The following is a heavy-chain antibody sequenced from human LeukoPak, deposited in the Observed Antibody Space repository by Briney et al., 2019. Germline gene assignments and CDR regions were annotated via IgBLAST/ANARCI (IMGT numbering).Heavy chain of an antibody. V-gene: IGHV3-74*01. J-gene: IGHJ3*02. CDR1: GFTFSSYW. D-gene: IGHD2-21*02. Sequence: GGSLRLSCAASGFTFSSYWMHWVRQAPGKGLVWVSRINSDGSSTSYADSVKGRFTISRDNAKNTLYLQMNSLRAEDTAVYYCARDEHLAYCGGDCYLDAFDIWGQGTMVTVSS. CDR2: INSDGSST. CDR3: ARDEHLAYCGGDCYLDAFDI.